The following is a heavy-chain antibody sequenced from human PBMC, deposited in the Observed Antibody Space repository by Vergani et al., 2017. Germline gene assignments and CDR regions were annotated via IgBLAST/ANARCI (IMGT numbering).Heavy chain of an antibody. D-gene: IGHD3-3*01. J-gene: IGHJ4*02. Sequence: QVQLVQSGAEVKKPGSSVKVSCKASGGTFSNYAISWVRQAPGQGPEWMGGIIPMFGTANYAQKFQGRVTMTRDTSTSTVYMELSSLRSEDTAVYYCARVHTQTYYDFWSGYSVFDYWGQGTLVTVSS. V-gene: IGHV1-69*06. CDR1: GGTFSNYA. CDR3: ARVHTQTYYDFWSGYSVFDY. CDR2: IIPMFGTA.